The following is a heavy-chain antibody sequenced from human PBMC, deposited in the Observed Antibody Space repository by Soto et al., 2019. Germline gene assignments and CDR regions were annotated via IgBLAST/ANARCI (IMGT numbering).Heavy chain of an antibody. Sequence: ASVKVSCKASGYTFTGYYMHWVRQAPGQGLEWMGWINPNSGGTNYAQKFQGWVTMTGDTSISTAYMELSRLRSDGTAVYYCARGATRYDILTGYYFPPNYYYYMDVWGKGTTVTVSS. CDR1: GYTFTGYY. V-gene: IGHV1-2*04. CDR3: ARGATRYDILTGYYFPPNYYYYMDV. D-gene: IGHD3-9*01. J-gene: IGHJ6*03. CDR2: INPNSGGT.